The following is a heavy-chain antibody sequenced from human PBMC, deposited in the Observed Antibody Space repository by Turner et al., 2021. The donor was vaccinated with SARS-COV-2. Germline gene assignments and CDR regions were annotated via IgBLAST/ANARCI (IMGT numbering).Heavy chain of an antibody. D-gene: IGHD1-26*01. Sequence: EVKRVESGGGLVQPGGSLRLSCAASGFTFSSYWMSWVRQAPGKGLEWVAKIKQEGSEKYYVASVKGRFTISRDNAKNSLYLQMNSLRAEDTAVYYCARDMGATTGPFDYWGQGTLVTVSS. V-gene: IGHV3-7*01. CDR1: GFTFSSYW. J-gene: IGHJ4*02. CDR3: ARDMGATTGPFDY. CDR2: IKQEGSEK.